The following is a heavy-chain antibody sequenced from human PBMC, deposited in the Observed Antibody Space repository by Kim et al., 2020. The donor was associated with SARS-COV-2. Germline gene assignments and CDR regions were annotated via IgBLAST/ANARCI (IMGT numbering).Heavy chain of an antibody. Sequence: SRVTISVDTSHNQFSLKLSSVTAADTAVYYCARVLPKVVPAAMLNWYFDLWGRGTLVTVSS. CDR3: ARVLPKVVPAAMLNWYFDL. J-gene: IGHJ2*01. D-gene: IGHD2-2*01. V-gene: IGHV4-39*07.